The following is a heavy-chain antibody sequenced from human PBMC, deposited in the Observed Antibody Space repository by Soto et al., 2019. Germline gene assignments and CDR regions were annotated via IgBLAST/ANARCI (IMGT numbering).Heavy chain of an antibody. J-gene: IGHJ4*02. CDR3: AREVEYSSSSGIDY. Sequence: SETLSLTCTVSGGSISSGGYYWSWIRRHPGKGLEWIGYIYYSGSTYYNPSLKSRVTISVDTSKNQFSLKLSSVTAADTAVYYCAREVEYSSSSGIDYWGQGTLVTVSS. V-gene: IGHV4-31*03. CDR1: GGSISSGGYY. CDR2: IYYSGST. D-gene: IGHD6-6*01.